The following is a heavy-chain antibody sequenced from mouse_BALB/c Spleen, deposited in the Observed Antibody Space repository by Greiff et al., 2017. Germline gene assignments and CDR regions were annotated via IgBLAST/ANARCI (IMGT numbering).Heavy chain of an antibody. J-gene: IGHJ3*01. CDR2: IDPETGGT. CDR1: GYTFTDYE. Sequence: QVQLKQSGAELVRPGASVTLSCTASGYTFTDYEMHWVKQTPVHGLEWIGAIDPETGGTAYNQKFTGKATLTADKSSSTAYMELRSLTSEDSAVYYGTRKGNYYYGSSFAYWGQGTLVTVSA. CDR3: TRKGNYYYGSSFAY. V-gene: IGHV1-15*01. D-gene: IGHD1-1*01.